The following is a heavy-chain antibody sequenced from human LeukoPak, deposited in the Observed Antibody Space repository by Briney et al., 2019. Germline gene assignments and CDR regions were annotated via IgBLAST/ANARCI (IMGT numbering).Heavy chain of an antibody. CDR2: ISYDGSNK. J-gene: IGHJ4*02. D-gene: IGHD2-2*01. V-gene: IGHV3-30-3*01. Sequence: GGSLRLSCTASGFTFGDYAMSWVRQAPGKGLEGVAVISYDGSNKYYADSVKGRFTISRDNSKNTLYLQMNSLRAEDTAVYYCARVGVSYCSSTSCYPDYWGQGTLVTVSS. CDR3: ARVGVSYCSSTSCYPDY. CDR1: GFTFGDYA.